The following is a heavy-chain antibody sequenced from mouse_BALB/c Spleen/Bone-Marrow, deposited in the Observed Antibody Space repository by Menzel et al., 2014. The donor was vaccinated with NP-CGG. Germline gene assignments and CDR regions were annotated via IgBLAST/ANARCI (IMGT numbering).Heavy chain of an antibody. J-gene: IGHJ2*01. CDR3: ARHKNWLFDY. D-gene: IGHD4-1*01. Sequence: EVQVVESGGGLVQPGGSLKLSCAASGFTFSSYTMSWVRQTPGKRLEWVAYISNGGGSTYYPATVKGRFTISRDNAKNPLYLQMSSRKSEDTAMYYCARHKNWLFDYWGQGTTLTVSS. V-gene: IGHV5-12-2*01. CDR1: GFTFSSYT. CDR2: ISNGGGST.